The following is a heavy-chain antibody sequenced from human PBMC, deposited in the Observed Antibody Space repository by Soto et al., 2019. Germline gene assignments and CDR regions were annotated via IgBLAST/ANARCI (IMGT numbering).Heavy chain of an antibody. J-gene: IGHJ6*02. CDR1: GFSVTTHY. CDR2: TFTGGST. V-gene: IGHV3-53*02. Sequence: EVQLVETGGGLIQPGGSLRLSCLASGFSVTTHYIIWVRQPPGKGLEWVSTTFTGGSTHYADSVKGRISTSRDNPKNTVYLQMNNLRVEDTAVYYCAKKPTSSIQGWAFGMDVWGQGTTVSVSS. CDR3: AKKPTSSIQGWAFGMDV. D-gene: IGHD1-26*01.